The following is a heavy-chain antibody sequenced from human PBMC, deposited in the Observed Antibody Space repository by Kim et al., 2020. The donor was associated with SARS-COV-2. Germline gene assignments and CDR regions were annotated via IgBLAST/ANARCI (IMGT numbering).Heavy chain of an antibody. V-gene: IGHV4-34*01. D-gene: IGHD6-13*01. J-gene: IGHJ4*02. CDR3: ARGGAAGTRAPGY. Sequence: YNPSLKSRVTISVDTSKNQFSLKLSSVTAADTAVYYCARGGAAGTRAPGYWGQGTLVTVSS.